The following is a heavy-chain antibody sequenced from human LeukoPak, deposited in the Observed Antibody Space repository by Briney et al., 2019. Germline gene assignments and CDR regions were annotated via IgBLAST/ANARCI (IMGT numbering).Heavy chain of an antibody. J-gene: IGHJ4*02. Sequence: GGSLRLSCAASGFTFSGYAMTWVRQAPGKGLEWVSAISGTGDRTYYADSVNGRFTISRDNSKNTLYVQMNSLSAEDTGIYYCAKSRYQLLDHFDSWGQGTLVTVSS. CDR3: AKSRYQLLDHFDS. CDR1: GFTFSGYA. D-gene: IGHD2-2*02. V-gene: IGHV3-23*01. CDR2: ISGTGDRT.